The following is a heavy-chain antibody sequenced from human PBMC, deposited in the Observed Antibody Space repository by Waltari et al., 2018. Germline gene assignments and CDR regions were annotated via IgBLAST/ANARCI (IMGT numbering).Heavy chain of an antibody. CDR1: GFTFSSYW. CDR2: IKQDGSEK. V-gene: IGHV3-7*01. CDR3: ARVRHGLLEWLFDY. J-gene: IGHJ4*02. Sequence: EVQLVESGGGLVQPGGSLRLSCAASGFTFSSYWMSWGRQAPGKGLEWVANIKQDGSEKYYVDSVKGRFTISRDNAKNSLYLQMNSLRAEDTAVYYCARVRHGLLEWLFDYWGQGTLVTVSS. D-gene: IGHD3-3*01.